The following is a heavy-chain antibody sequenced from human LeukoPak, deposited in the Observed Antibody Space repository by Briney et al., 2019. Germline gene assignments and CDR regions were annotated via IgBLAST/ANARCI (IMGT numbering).Heavy chain of an antibody. CDR3: AELGITMIGGV. J-gene: IGHJ6*04. D-gene: IGHD3-10*02. Sequence: PGGSLRLSCATSGFTLSTYWMSWVRQAPGKGLEWVANINQDGSVKYYVDSVKGRFTISRDNAKNSLYLQMNSLRAEDTAVYYCAELGITMIGGVWGKGTTVTISS. CDR2: INQDGSVK. V-gene: IGHV3-7*01. CDR1: GFTLSTYW.